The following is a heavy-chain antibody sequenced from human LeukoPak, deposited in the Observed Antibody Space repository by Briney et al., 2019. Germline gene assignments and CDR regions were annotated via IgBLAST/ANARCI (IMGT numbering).Heavy chain of an antibody. V-gene: IGHV3-15*01. CDR1: GFTFSNAW. CDR2: IKSKTDGGTT. CDR3: TTAGGYYGSGSLPDY. J-gene: IGHJ4*02. D-gene: IGHD3-10*01. Sequence: GGSLRLSCAASGFTFSNAWMSWVRQAPGKGLEWVGRIKSKTDGGTTDYAAPVKGRFTISRDDSKNTLYLQMNSLKTEDTAVYYCTTAGGYYGSGSLPDYWGQGTLVTVSS.